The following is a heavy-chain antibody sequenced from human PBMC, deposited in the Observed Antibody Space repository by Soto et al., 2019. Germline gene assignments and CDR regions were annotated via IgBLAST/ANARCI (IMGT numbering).Heavy chain of an antibody. Sequence: GGSLRLSCAASGFTFSSYGMHWVRQAPGKGLEWVAVISYDGSNKYYADSVKGRFTISRDNSKNTLYLQMNSLRDEDTAVYYCARESSGSYYYYYGMDVWGQGTTVTVSS. V-gene: IGHV3-30*03. CDR3: ARESSGSYYYYYGMDV. D-gene: IGHD3-10*01. J-gene: IGHJ6*02. CDR1: GFTFSSYG. CDR2: ISYDGSNK.